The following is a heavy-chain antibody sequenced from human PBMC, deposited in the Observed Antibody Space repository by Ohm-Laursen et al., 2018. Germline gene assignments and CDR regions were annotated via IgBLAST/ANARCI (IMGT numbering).Heavy chain of an antibody. CDR1: GFTFSSNA. V-gene: IGHV3-21*01. J-gene: IGHJ2*01. Sequence: SLRLSCSASGFTFSSNAMNWVRQAPGEGLEGVSSISSGSRYIHYADSVQGRFTLSRDDAKNSLYLQMNSLRAEDTALYYCARTTQYGEFIPWYFDLWGRGTLVTVSS. CDR2: ISSGSRYI. D-gene: IGHD4-17*01. CDR3: ARTTQYGEFIPWYFDL.